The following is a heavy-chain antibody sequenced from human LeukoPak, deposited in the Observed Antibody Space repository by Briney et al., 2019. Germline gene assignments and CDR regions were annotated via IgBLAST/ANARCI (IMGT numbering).Heavy chain of an antibody. V-gene: IGHV4-39*01. Sequence: PSETLSLTCTVPGGSISSSSYYWGWIRQPPGKGLEWIGSIYYSGSTYYNPSLKSRVTISVDTSKNQFSLKLSSVTAADTAVYYCASWVAVAPFDYWGQGTLVTVSS. J-gene: IGHJ4*02. CDR2: IYYSGST. D-gene: IGHD6-19*01. CDR3: ASWVAVAPFDY. CDR1: GGSISSSSYY.